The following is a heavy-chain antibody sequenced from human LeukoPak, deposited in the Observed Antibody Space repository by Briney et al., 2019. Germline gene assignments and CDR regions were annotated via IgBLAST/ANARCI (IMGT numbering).Heavy chain of an antibody. CDR3: ARSASLLRGYSYDTASFYY. V-gene: IGHV4-61*02. CDR2: IYTSGST. CDR1: GGSISSGSYY. Sequence: SETLSLTCSVSGGSISSGSYYWSWIRQPAGKGLEWIGRIYTSGSTNYNPSLKSRVTISVDTSKNQFSLQLSSVTAADTAVYYCARSASLLRGYSYDTASFYYCGQGTLVTVSS. J-gene: IGHJ4*02. D-gene: IGHD5-18*01.